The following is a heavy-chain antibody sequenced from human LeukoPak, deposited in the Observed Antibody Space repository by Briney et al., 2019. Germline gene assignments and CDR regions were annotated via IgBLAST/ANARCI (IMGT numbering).Heavy chain of an antibody. D-gene: IGHD6-19*01. Sequence: PGGSLRLSCTASGFTFGDYAMSWVRQAPGKGLEWVAFIRYDGSNKYYADSVKGRFTISRDNSKNTLYLQMNSLRAEDTAVYYCAKTGSSGWYAYFDYWGQGTLVTVSS. CDR3: AKTGSSGWYAYFDY. J-gene: IGHJ4*02. V-gene: IGHV3-30*02. CDR1: GFTFGDYA. CDR2: IRYDGSNK.